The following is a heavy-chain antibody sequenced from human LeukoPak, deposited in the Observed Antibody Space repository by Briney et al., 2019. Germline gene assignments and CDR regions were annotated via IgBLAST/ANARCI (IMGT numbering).Heavy chain of an antibody. J-gene: IGHJ4*02. V-gene: IGHV4-34*01. D-gene: IGHD3-9*01. CDR2: INHSGST. CDR3: ARGRLVNYDILTGYYRGGYFDY. CDR1: GGSFSGYY. Sequence: PSETLSLTCAVYGGSFSGYYWSWIRQPPGKGLEWIGEINHSGSTNYNPSLKSRVTISVDTSKNQFSLKLSSVTAADTAVYYCARGRLVNYDILTGYYRGGYFDYWGQGTLVTVSS.